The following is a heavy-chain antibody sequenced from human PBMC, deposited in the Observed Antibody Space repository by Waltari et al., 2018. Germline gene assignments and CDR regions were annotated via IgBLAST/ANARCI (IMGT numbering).Heavy chain of an antibody. CDR2: INQSGRP. CDR1: GVSFSNFS. CDR3: ARAPKPVAVNYFDF. J-gene: IGHJ4*02. Sequence: QVQLQQWGAGLLKPSETLSLTCGVDGVSFSNFSWSWIRQPPGKGLEWIGEINQSGRPNINPSLKSRVTISIDTSGNRLSLRLNSVAAADSAVYYCARAPKPVAVNYFDFWGQGTPVTVSS. V-gene: IGHV4-34*01. D-gene: IGHD6-19*01.